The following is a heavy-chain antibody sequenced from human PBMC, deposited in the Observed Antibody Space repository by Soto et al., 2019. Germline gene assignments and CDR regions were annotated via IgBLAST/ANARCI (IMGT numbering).Heavy chain of an antibody. CDR1: GYTFINYY. D-gene: IGHD3-9*01. J-gene: IGHJ6*03. V-gene: IGHV1-18*01. CDR2: ISAYNGNT. Sequence: ASVKVSCKASGYTFINYYIHWVRQAPGQGLEWMGWISAYNGNTNYAQKLQGRVTMTTDTSTSTAYMELRRLRSDDTAVYYCARVNDIFTGYYDSYSYDMDAWGKGNTVTVSS. CDR3: ARVNDIFTGYYDSYSYDMDA.